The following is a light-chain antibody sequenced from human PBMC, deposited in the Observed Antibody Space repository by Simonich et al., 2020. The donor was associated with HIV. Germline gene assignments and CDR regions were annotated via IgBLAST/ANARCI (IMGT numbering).Light chain of an antibody. Sequence: AIQLTQSPSSLSASVGDRVTITCRASQGISSALAWYQQKPGKAPKLLIYDASSLESGVPSRFSGSGSGTDFTLTISSLQPEDFATDYCQQFNSYPQTFGQGTRLEIK. V-gene: IGKV1-13*02. J-gene: IGKJ5*01. CDR3: QQFNSYPQT. CDR2: DAS. CDR1: QGISSA.